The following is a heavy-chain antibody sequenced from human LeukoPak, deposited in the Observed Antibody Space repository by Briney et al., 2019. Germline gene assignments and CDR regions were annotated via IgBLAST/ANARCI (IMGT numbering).Heavy chain of an antibody. D-gene: IGHD4-23*01. J-gene: IGHJ6*03. CDR3: ARVSYYYMDV. V-gene: IGHV4-39*07. CDR1: GGSISSSSYY. CDR2: IYYSGST. Sequence: SETLSLTCTVSGGSISSSSYYWGWIRQPPGKGLEWIGSIYYSGSTYYNPSLKSRVTISVDTSKNQFSLKLSSVTAADTAVYYCARVSYYYMDVWGKGTTVTVSS.